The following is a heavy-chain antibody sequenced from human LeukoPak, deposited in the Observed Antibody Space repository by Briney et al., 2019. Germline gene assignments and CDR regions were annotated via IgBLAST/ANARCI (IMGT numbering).Heavy chain of an antibody. Sequence: GSVKVSCKASGYTFTSYDINWVRQATGQGLEWMGWMNPNSGNTGYAQKFQGRVTMTRNTSISTAYMELSSLRSEDTAVYYCARGWAPVAGTWTHFDYWGQGTLVTASS. CDR1: GYTFTSYD. J-gene: IGHJ4*02. CDR2: MNPNSGNT. V-gene: IGHV1-8*01. CDR3: ARGWAPVAGTWTHFDY. D-gene: IGHD6-19*01.